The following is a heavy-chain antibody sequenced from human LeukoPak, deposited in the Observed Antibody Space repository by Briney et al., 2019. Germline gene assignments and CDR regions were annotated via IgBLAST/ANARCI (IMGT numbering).Heavy chain of an antibody. D-gene: IGHD3-22*01. CDR1: GFTFSSYS. Sequence: PGGSLRLSCAASGFTFSSYSMNWVRQAPGKGLEWVSSISTSSSYIYYADSVKGRFTISRDNAKNSLFLQMNSLRAEDTAVYFCARILDGFYYGYYFDYWGQGTLVTVSS. CDR2: ISTSSSYI. CDR3: ARILDGFYYGYYFDY. J-gene: IGHJ4*02. V-gene: IGHV3-21*06.